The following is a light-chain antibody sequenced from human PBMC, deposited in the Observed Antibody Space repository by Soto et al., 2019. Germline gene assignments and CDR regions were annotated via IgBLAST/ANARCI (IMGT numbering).Light chain of an antibody. Sequence: EIVMTQSPATLSVSPGERATLSCRASQSVSSDLAWYHQKPGQAPRLLIYGASTRATGIPARLSGSGSGTEFTLTIDTLQSEDFAVYYCQQYNIWPLTFGGGTKVDI. J-gene: IGKJ4*01. V-gene: IGKV3-15*01. CDR2: GAS. CDR1: QSVSSD. CDR3: QQYNIWPLT.